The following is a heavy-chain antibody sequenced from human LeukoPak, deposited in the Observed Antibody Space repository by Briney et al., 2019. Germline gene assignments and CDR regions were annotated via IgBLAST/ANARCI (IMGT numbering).Heavy chain of an antibody. Sequence: SETLSLTCTVSGGSISSGGYYWSWIRQPPGKGLEWIGYIYHSGSTYYNPSLKSRVTISVDRSKNQFSLKLSSVTAADTAVYYCARARFSSWSPWGDYYGMDVWGQGTTVTVSS. J-gene: IGHJ6*02. D-gene: IGHD6-13*01. CDR2: IYHSGST. CDR1: GGSISSGGYY. V-gene: IGHV4-30-2*01. CDR3: ARARFSSWSPWGDYYGMDV.